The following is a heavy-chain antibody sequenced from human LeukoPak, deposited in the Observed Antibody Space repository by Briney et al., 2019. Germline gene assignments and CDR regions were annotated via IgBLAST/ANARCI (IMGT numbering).Heavy chain of an antibody. D-gene: IGHD3-22*01. CDR1: GFTFNNYG. CDR3: ARGSTYYDSSGQVPFDY. CDR2: ISSSSSYI. Sequence: GKSLRLSCAASGFTFNNYGMHWVRQAPGKGLEWVSSISSSSSYIYYADSVKGRFTISRDNAKNSLYLQMNSLRAEDTAVYYCARGSTYYDSSGQVPFDYWGQGTLVTVSS. V-gene: IGHV3-21*01. J-gene: IGHJ4*02.